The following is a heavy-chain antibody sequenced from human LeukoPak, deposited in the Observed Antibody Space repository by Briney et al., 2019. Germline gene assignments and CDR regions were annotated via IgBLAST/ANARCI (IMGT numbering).Heavy chain of an antibody. J-gene: IGHJ4*02. D-gene: IGHD3-10*01. CDR1: GGSFTYYY. CDR3: ARLNLEYLYSSGPNDY. Sequence: LETLSLTCALYGGSFTYYYWAWIRQTPGKGLEWIGEINHAGTADYNPSLKSRVTISVDTSKNQFSLRLNSVTPADTAVYYCARLNLEYLYSSGPNDYWGQGTLVTVSS. V-gene: IGHV4-34*01. CDR2: INHAGTA.